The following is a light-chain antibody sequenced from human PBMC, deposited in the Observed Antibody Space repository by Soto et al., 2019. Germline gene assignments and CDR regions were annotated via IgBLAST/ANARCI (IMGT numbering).Light chain of an antibody. J-gene: IGKJ1*01. V-gene: IGKV1-5*01. CDR1: QNIKRW. CDR2: DVS. Sequence: DIQMTQSPSTLSASVGDRVTLTCRASQNIKRWQAWYQQKPGKAPKLLLYDVSTLERGVPPRFSGSGSATEFTLTISDLQPDDFATYYCQQYKSYTWTFGQGTKVDIK. CDR3: QQYKSYTWT.